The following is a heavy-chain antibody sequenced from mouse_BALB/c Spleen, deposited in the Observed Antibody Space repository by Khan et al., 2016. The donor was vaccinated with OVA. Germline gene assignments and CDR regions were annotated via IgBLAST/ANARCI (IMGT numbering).Heavy chain of an antibody. D-gene: IGHD2-14*01. J-gene: IGHJ2*01. CDR2: INPHIGET. Sequence: VQLKQSGPELVKPGASVKISCKASGYSFTGYFMNWVMQSHGKSLEWIGRINPHIGETFYNQKFTGKATLTVDESSSTAHMELRSLASEDSAVYYCARKYVSDFDYWGQGTTLTVSS. V-gene: IGHV1-20*02. CDR1: GYSFTGYF. CDR3: ARKYVSDFDY.